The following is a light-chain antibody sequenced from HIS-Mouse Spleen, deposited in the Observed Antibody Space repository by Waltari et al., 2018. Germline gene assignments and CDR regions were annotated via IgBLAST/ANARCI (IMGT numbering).Light chain of an antibody. CDR3: QQYGSSPT. CDR1: QSVSSSY. CDR2: GAS. J-gene: IGKJ2*01. V-gene: IGKV3-20*01. Sequence: EIVLTQSPGTLSLSPGERATLSCRASQSVSSSYLAWYQQKPGQAPRLLIYGASSRATGIPDRFSGSGSGTDFTLTISRLEPEDFPVYYCQQYGSSPTFGQGTKLEIK.